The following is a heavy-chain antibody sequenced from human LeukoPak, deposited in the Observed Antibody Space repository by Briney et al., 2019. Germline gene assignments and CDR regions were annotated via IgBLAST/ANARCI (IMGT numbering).Heavy chain of an antibody. D-gene: IGHD3-10*01. CDR1: GFTFSKYA. V-gene: IGHV3-23*01. CDR2: ISGSGSNT. J-gene: IGHJ4*02. CDR3: ARGLYGSESYPGHYFDY. Sequence: QSGGSLRLSCAASGFTFSKYAMSWVRQAAGKGVEWVSAISGSGSNTYYADSVKGRFTISRDNSKNTLYLQMNSLRAEDTAEYYCARGLYGSESYPGHYFDYWGQGTLVTVSS.